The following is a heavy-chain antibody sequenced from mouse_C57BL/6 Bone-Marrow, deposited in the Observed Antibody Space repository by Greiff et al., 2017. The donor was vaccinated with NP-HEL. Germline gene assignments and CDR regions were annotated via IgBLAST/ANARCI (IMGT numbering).Heavy chain of an antibody. CDR3: ARRGYGSSSWFAY. V-gene: IGHV1-69*01. CDR1: GYTFTSYW. D-gene: IGHD1-1*01. Sequence: VKLQQPGAELVMPGASVKLSCKASGYTFTSYWMHWVKQRPGQGLEWIGEIDPSDSYTNYNQKFKGKSTLTVDKSSSTAYMQLSSLTSEDSAVYYCARRGYGSSSWFAYWGQGTLVTVSA. CDR2: IDPSDSYT. J-gene: IGHJ3*01.